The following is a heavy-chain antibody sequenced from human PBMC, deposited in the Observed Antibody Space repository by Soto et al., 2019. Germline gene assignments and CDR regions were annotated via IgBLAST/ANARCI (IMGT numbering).Heavy chain of an antibody. V-gene: IGHV3-21*01. CDR2: ISSRSSYI. CDR1: GFTFSPYT. Sequence: EVQLVESGGGLVKPGGSLRLSCAASGFTFSPYTMNWVRQAPGKGLEWVSSISSRSSYIYYADSVKGRFTISRDNAKNSLYLLMNSLRAEDTDVYYCTRDLAAATSYGMDVWGQGTTVTVSS. CDR3: TRDLAAATSYGMDV. J-gene: IGHJ6*02. D-gene: IGHD6-13*01.